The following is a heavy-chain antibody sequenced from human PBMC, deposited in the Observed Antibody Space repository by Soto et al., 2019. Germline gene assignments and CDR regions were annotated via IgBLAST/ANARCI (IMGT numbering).Heavy chain of an antibody. Sequence: QVHLQQWGAGLLKPSETLSLTCAVSGGSFSGYFWSWIRQSPGKGLEWNGETNHRGTTNYNPSLESRVTISPGTSNSQFSLKLRSVTAADTAVYSCARRSPAFCSASTCYGHFEFWGQGTLATVSS. V-gene: IGHV4-34*01. J-gene: IGHJ4*02. CDR1: GGSFSGYF. CDR2: TNHRGTT. D-gene: IGHD2-2*01. CDR3: ARRSPAFCSASTCYGHFEF.